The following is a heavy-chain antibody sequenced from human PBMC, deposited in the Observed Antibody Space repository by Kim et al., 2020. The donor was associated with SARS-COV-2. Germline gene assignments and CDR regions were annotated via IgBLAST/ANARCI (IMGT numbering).Heavy chain of an antibody. CDR3: ARQWGCITMVRGVIQYFQH. Sequence: SETLSLTCTVSGGSISSSSYYWGWIRQPPGKGLEWIGSIYYSGSTYYNPSLKSRVTISVDTSKNQFSLKLSSVTAADTAVYYCARQWGCITMVRGVIQYFQHWGQAPLVTVSS. CDR1: GGSISSSSYY. D-gene: IGHD3-10*01. J-gene: IGHJ1*01. CDR2: IYYSGST. V-gene: IGHV4-39*01.